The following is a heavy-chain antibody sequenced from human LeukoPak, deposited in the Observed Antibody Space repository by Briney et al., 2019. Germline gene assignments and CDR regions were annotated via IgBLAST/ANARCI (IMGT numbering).Heavy chain of an antibody. CDR1: GFTFSDYF. J-gene: IGHJ4*02. Sequence: GGSLRLSCAASGFTFSDYFMSWIRQAPGRGLEWVSYIGNSDSTIYYADSMKGRFTISRDSAKNSLYLQMNSLRAEDTAVYYCARHQVVPSKRPFDYWGQGTLVTVSS. CDR2: IGNSDSTI. D-gene: IGHD2-2*01. V-gene: IGHV3-11*01. CDR3: ARHQVVPSKRPFDY.